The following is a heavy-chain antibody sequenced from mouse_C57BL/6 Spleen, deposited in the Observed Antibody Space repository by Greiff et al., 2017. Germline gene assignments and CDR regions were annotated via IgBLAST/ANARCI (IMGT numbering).Heavy chain of an antibody. CDR2: ISSGGSYT. Sequence: EVKLMESGGDLVKPGGSLKLSCAASGFTFSSYGMSWVRQTPDKRLEWVATISSGGSYTYYPDSVKGRFTISRDNAKNTLYLQMSSLKSEDTAMYYCARLGYDEDYYAMDYWGQGTSVTVSS. CDR3: ARLGYDEDYYAMDY. J-gene: IGHJ4*01. D-gene: IGHD2-2*01. CDR1: GFTFSSYG. V-gene: IGHV5-6*01.